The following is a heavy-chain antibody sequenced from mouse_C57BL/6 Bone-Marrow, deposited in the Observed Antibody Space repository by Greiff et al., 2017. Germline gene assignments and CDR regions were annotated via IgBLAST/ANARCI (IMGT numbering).Heavy chain of an antibody. V-gene: IGHV1-43*01. CDR3: AQLQSPIYYGNSSWFAY. Sequence: VQLQQSGPELVKPGASVKISCKASGYSFTGYYMHWVKQSSEKSLEWIGEINPSTGGTSYNQKFKGKATLTVDKSSSTAYMQLKSLTSEDSAVYYCAQLQSPIYYGNSSWFAYWGQGTLVTVPA. J-gene: IGHJ3*01. CDR1: GYSFTGYY. CDR2: INPSTGGT. D-gene: IGHD2-1*01.